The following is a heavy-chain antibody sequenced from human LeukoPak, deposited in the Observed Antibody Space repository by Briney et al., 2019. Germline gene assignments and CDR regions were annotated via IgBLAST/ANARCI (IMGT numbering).Heavy chain of an antibody. V-gene: IGHV3-21*01. Sequence: GGSLRLSCAASGFTFSSYSMNWVRQAPGKGLEWVSSISSSSCYIYYADSVKGRYTISRDNAKNSLYLQMNILRAEDTAVYYCARAHMGDFDYWGQGTLVTVSS. CDR1: GFTFSSYS. D-gene: IGHD2-21*01. J-gene: IGHJ4*02. CDR2: ISSSSCYI. CDR3: ARAHMGDFDY.